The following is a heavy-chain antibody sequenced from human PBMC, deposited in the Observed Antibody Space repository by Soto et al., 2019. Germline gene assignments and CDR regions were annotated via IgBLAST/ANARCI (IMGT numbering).Heavy chain of an antibody. CDR2: INPGNGHT. Sequence: ASVKVSCKASGYTFATYAIYWVRQAPGQRLEWMGWINPGNGHTRYSQKFQGRVTFTRDTSARVAYMELSSLRSEDTAVYYCARDKSPYDFWSGYQTVDAFDIWGQGTMVTVSS. CDR3: ARDKSPYDFWSGYQTVDAFDI. J-gene: IGHJ3*02. CDR1: GYTFATYA. V-gene: IGHV1-3*01. D-gene: IGHD3-3*01.